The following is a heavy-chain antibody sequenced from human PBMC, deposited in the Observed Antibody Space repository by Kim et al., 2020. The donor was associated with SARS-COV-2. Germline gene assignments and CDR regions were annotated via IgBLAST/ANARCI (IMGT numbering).Heavy chain of an antibody. J-gene: IGHJ3*02. CDR1: GGSISSGGYY. CDR3: ATSYSKGAFYI. CDR2: IYYSGST. D-gene: IGHD2-15*01. Sequence: SETLSLTCTVSGGSISSGGYYWSWIRQHPGKGLEWIGYIYYSGSTYYNPSLKSRVTISVDTSKNQFSLKLSSVTAADTAVYYCATSYSKGAFYIWGQGPMVTVSS. V-gene: IGHV4-31*03.